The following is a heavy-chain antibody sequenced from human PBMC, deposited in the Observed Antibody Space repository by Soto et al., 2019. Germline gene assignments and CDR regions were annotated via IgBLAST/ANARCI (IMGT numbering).Heavy chain of an antibody. CDR1: GGSISSYY. Sequence: SETLSLTCTVSGGSISSYYWSWIRQPAGKGLEWIGRIYTSGSTNYNPSLKSRVTMSVDTSKNQFSLKLSSVTAADTAVYYCARDSSGGDSFWSDYYGMDVWGQGTTVT. CDR3: ARDSSGGDSFWSDYYGMDV. V-gene: IGHV4-4*07. J-gene: IGHJ6*02. D-gene: IGHD3-3*01. CDR2: IYTSGST.